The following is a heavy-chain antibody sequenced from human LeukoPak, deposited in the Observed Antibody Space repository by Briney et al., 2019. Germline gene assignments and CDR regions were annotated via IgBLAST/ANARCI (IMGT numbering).Heavy chain of an antibody. J-gene: IGHJ2*01. V-gene: IGHV1-18*01. CDR3: ARDFHGDYTSDL. Sequence: ASVKVSFKASGYTFTNHGISWVRQAPGHGLEWMGWISAYNGKTSYAQKLQGRVTMTTDTSTSTAYMELRSLSSDDTAVYYCARDFHGDYTSDLWGRGTLVTVSS. CDR1: GYTFTNHG. D-gene: IGHD4-17*01. CDR2: ISAYNGKT.